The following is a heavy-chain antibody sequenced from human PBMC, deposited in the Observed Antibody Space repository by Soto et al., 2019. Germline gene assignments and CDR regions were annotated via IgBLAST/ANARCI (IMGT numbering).Heavy chain of an antibody. V-gene: IGHV1-3*01. CDR3: ARDAYYDFWSGYYTGAGAFDI. Sequence: GASVKVSCKASGYTFTSYAMHWVRQAPGQRLEWMGWINAGNGNTKYSQKFQGRVTITRDTSASTAYMELSSLRSEDTAVYYCARDAYYDFWSGYYTGAGAFDIWGQGTMVTVSS. CDR1: GYTFTSYA. J-gene: IGHJ3*02. D-gene: IGHD3-3*01. CDR2: INAGNGNT.